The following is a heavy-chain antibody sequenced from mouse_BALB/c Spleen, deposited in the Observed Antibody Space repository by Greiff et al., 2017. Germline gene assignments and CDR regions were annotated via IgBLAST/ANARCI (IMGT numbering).Heavy chain of an antibody. CDR3: ARLAY. J-gene: IGHJ3*01. CDR1: GFTFSSYA. V-gene: IGHV5-9-1*01. CDR2: ISSGGSYT. Sequence: DVMLVESGGGLVKPGGSLKLSCAASGFTFSSYAMSWVRQTPEKRLEWVATISSGGSYTYYPDSVKGRFTISRDNAKNTLYLQMSSLRSEDTAMYYCARLAYWGQGTLVTVSA.